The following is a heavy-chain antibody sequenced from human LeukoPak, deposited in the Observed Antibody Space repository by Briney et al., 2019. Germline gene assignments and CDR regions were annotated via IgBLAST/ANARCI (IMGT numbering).Heavy chain of an antibody. CDR1: GFTFSSYS. V-gene: IGHV3-21*01. CDR3: ARDPSPYGDYVFDY. J-gene: IGHJ4*02. Sequence: PGGSLRLSCAASGFTFSSYSMNWVRQAPGKGLEWVPSISSSSSYIYYADSVKGRFTISRDNAKNSLYLQMNSLRAEDTAVYYCARDPSPYGDYVFDYWGQGTLVTVSS. CDR2: ISSSSSYI. D-gene: IGHD4-17*01.